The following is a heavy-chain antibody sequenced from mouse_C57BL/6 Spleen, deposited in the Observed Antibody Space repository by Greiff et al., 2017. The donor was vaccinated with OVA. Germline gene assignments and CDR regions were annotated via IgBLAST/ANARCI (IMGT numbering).Heavy chain of an antibody. V-gene: IGHV1-61*01. Sequence: VQLQQPGAELVRPGSSVKLSCKASGYTFTSYWMDWVKQRPGQGLEWIGNIYPSDSETHYNQKFKDKATLTVDKSSSTAYMQLSSLTSEDSAVYYCARRGWDVNFDYWGQGTTLTVSS. CDR1: GYTFTSYW. J-gene: IGHJ2*01. CDR3: ARRGWDVNFDY. D-gene: IGHD4-1*01. CDR2: IYPSDSET.